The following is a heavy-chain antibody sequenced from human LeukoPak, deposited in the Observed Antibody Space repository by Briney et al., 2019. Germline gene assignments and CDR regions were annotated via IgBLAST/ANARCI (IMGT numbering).Heavy chain of an antibody. CDR3: ARDVAPRGYSSSWYDWFDP. V-gene: IGHV1-46*01. D-gene: IGHD6-13*01. J-gene: IGHJ5*02. CDR1: GYTFTSYY. CDR2: INPSGGST. Sequence: ASVKVSCKASGYTFTSYYMHWVRQAPGQGLEWMGIINPSGGSTSYAQKLQGRVTMTRDTSTSTVYMELSSLRSEDTAAYYCARDVAPRGYSSSWYDWFDPWGQGTLVTVSS.